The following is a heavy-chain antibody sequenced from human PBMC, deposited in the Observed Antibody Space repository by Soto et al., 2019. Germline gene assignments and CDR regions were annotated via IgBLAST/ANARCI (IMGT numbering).Heavy chain of an antibody. Sequence: ASVKVSCKTSAYTFTKYGLHWVRQAPGQGLEWMGWVSPFNTKPTYAQKFQGRVTLTTDTSTSTAYLDLRGLRSDDTALYYCARDVDADFRTDFDYWGRGTLVTVSS. D-gene: IGHD4-17*01. J-gene: IGHJ4*02. CDR2: VSPFNTKP. CDR1: AYTFTKYG. V-gene: IGHV1-18*01. CDR3: ARDVDADFRTDFDY.